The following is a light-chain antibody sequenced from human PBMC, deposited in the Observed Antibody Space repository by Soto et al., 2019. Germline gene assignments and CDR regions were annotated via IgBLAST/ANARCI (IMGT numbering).Light chain of an antibody. CDR1: QTVSGSY. V-gene: IGKV3-20*01. CDR2: AAS. Sequence: EIVLTQSADTLSLSPGERATVSCRASQTVSGSYLAWFQQKPGQTPRLLIYAASTRDAGVPGRFSGSGSGTDFSLPINRLELEDLAVYYCQHYGPAPWTFGQGTKVEIK. CDR3: QHYGPAPWT. J-gene: IGKJ1*01.